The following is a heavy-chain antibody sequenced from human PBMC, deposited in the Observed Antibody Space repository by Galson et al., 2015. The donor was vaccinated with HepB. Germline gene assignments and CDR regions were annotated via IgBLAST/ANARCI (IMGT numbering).Heavy chain of an antibody. Sequence: SLRLSCAASGFTFSSYGMHWVRQAPGKGLEWVAVISYDGSNKYYADSVKGRFTISRDNSKDTLYLQMNSLRAEDTAVYYCAKDIVVVPAAIQLGYYYGMDVWGQGTTVTVSS. V-gene: IGHV3-30*18. CDR2: ISYDGSNK. J-gene: IGHJ6*02. D-gene: IGHD2-2*01. CDR1: GFTFSSYG. CDR3: AKDIVVVPAAIQLGYYYGMDV.